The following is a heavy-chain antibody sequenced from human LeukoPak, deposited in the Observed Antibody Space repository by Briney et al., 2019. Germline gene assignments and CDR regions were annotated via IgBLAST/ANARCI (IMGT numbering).Heavy chain of an antibody. CDR3: ARIISRWSGYPDAFDI. J-gene: IGHJ3*02. CDR1: GYTFTSYG. CDR2: ISAYNGNT. V-gene: IGHV1-18*01. Sequence: ASVKVSCKASGYTFTSYGISWVRQAPGQGLEWMGWISAYNGNTNYAQKLQGRVTMTTDTSTSTAYMELRSLRSDDTAVYYCARIISRWSGYPDAFDIWGQGTMVTVSS. D-gene: IGHD3-3*01.